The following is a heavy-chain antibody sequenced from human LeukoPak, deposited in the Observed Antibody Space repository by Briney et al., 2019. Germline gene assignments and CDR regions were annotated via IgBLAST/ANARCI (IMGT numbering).Heavy chain of an antibody. CDR2: ISGSGGST. CDR1: GFTFSNYA. Sequence: PGGSLILTCAASGFTFSNYAMSWVRQAPGTGLEWVSAISGSGGSTYYADSVKGRFTVSRDNSKNTLNLQMNSLRAEDTAVYYCAKDVGRGPTYDYWGQGTLVTVSS. D-gene: IGHD2-15*01. CDR3: AKDVGRGPTYDY. J-gene: IGHJ4*02. V-gene: IGHV3-23*01.